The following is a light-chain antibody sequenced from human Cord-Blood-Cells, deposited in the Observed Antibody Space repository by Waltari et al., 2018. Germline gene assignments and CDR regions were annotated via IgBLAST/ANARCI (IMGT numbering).Light chain of an antibody. J-gene: IGKJ2*01. V-gene: IGKV3-20*01. CDR2: GAS. CDR1: QSVSSSY. CDR3: QQYGSSPRT. Sequence: EIVLLKSPGTLSLSPGDRATLSCRASQSVSSSYLAWYQQKPGQAPRLLIYGASSRATGIPDRFSGSGSGTDFTLTISRLEPEDFAVYYCQQYGSSPRTFGQGTKLEIK.